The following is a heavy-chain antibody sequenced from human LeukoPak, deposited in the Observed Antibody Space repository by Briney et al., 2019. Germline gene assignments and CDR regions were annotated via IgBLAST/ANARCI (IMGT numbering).Heavy chain of an antibody. Sequence: PSETLSLTCAVYGGSFSDFYWSWIRQPPGKGLEWIEEINQSGSTNYNPSLQSRVTISVDTSKKQFSLKLKSVTAADTAVYYCARGGGPYSYINYWGQGTLVTVSS. D-gene: IGHD3-16*01. CDR3: ARGGGPYSYINY. CDR2: INQSGST. J-gene: IGHJ4*02. V-gene: IGHV4-34*01. CDR1: GGSFSDFY.